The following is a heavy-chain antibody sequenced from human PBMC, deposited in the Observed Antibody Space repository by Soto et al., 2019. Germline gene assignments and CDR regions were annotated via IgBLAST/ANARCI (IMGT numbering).Heavy chain of an antibody. CDR2: ISADSGNT. Sequence: QVQLVQSGSEVKEPGASVKVSCKASGYTFTRYGISWVRQAPGQGLEWMGWISADSGNTNYAQKLQGRVTMTTDTSTSTGYMELRSLRSDDTAVYYCASSGWLDLYYFDYWGQGTLVTVSS. D-gene: IGHD6-19*01. CDR1: GYTFTRYG. CDR3: ASSGWLDLYYFDY. V-gene: IGHV1-18*04. J-gene: IGHJ4*02.